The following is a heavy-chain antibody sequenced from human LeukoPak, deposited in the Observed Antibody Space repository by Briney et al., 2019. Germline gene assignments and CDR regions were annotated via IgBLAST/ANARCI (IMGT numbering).Heavy chain of an antibody. Sequence: PSETLSLTCTISGGSISGYFGTWIRQASGKGLEWIGYIHTIETKYNPSLQSRVSMSIDTSKNQFSLNLRPVTAADTAVYYCARGLRDEERYYKYYYMDVWGKGTTVTVSS. CDR3: ARGLRDEERYYKYYYMDV. CDR1: GGSISGYF. V-gene: IGHV4-4*09. J-gene: IGHJ6*03. D-gene: IGHD3-22*01. CDR2: IHTIET.